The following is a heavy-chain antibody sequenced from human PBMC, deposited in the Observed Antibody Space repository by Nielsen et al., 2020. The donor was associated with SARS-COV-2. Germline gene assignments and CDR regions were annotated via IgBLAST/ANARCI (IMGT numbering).Heavy chain of an antibody. CDR2: IYPGDSDT. CDR3: ARHMVRGATAMVHIFDI. J-gene: IGHJ3*02. V-gene: IGHV5-51*01. Sequence: KVSCKGSGYSFTSYWIGWVRQMLGKGLEWMGVIYPGDSDTRYSPSFQGQVTISADKSISTAYLQWSSLKASDTAMYYCARHMVRGATAMVHIFDIWGQGTMVTVSS. CDR1: GYSFTSYW. D-gene: IGHD5-18*01.